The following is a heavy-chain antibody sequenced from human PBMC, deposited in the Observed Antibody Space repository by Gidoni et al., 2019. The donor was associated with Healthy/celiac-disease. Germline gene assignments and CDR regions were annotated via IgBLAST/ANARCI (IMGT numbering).Heavy chain of an antibody. J-gene: IGHJ4*02. CDR1: GFTFSSYA. Sequence: QVQLVESGGGVVQPGRSLRLSCAASGFTFSSYAMHWVRQAPGKGLEWVAVISYDGSNKYYADSVKGRFTISRDNSKNTLYLQMNSLRAEDTAVYYCARDISIAAAGDAVFDYWGQGTLVTVSS. CDR3: ARDISIAAAGDAVFDY. V-gene: IGHV3-30-3*01. CDR2: ISYDGSNK. D-gene: IGHD6-13*01.